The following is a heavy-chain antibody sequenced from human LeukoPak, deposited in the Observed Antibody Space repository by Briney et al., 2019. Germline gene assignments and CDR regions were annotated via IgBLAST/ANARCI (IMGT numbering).Heavy chain of an antibody. Sequence: PSETLSLTCTVSGGSISSGGYYWSWIRQPPGKGLERIGYIYHSGSTYYNPSLKSRVTISVDRSKNQFSLKLSSVTAADTAVYYCARDEGGDWYFDLWGRGALVTVSS. CDR1: GGSISSGGYY. CDR2: IYHSGST. D-gene: IGHD3-16*01. V-gene: IGHV4-30-2*01. J-gene: IGHJ2*01. CDR3: ARDEGGDWYFDL.